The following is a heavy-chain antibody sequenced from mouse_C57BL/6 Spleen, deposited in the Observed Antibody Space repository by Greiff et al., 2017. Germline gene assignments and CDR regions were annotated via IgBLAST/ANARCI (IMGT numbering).Heavy chain of an antibody. J-gene: IGHJ1*03. Sequence: VQLQQSGAELVKPGASVKMSCKASGYTFTSYWITWVKQRPGQGLEWIGDIYPGSGSTNYNEKFKSKATLTVDTSSSTAYMQLSSLTSEDSAVYYCARERLLRYRRYFDVWGTGTTVTVSS. CDR1: GYTFTSYW. V-gene: IGHV1-55*01. CDR2: IYPGSGST. D-gene: IGHD1-1*01. CDR3: ARERLLRYRRYFDV.